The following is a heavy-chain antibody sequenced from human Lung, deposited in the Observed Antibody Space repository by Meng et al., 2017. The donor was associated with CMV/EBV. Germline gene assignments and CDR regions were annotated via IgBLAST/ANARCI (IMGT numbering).Heavy chain of an antibody. CDR3: ARVLYYYGSASNFDH. Sequence: LSCSVSGGSINSRDYYWSWVRQYPGRGLEWVGHIYYSGATYYTPSLRSRLIISLDTSKNQFSLRLSSVTAADTAVYFCARVLYYYGSASNFDHWGQGTXVTVSS. J-gene: IGHJ4*02. CDR2: IYYSGAT. CDR1: GGSINSRDYY. D-gene: IGHD3-10*01. V-gene: IGHV4-31*03.